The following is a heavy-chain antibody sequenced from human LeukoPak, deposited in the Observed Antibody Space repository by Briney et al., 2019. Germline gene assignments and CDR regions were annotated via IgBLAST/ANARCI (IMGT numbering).Heavy chain of an antibody. D-gene: IGHD3-10*02. J-gene: IGHJ5*02. CDR1: GYTFTRYG. Sequence: ASVKVSCKASGYTFTRYGISWVRQAPGQGLEWMGWISAYNGNTNYAQKLQGRVTMTTDISTSTAYMELRSLRSDDTAVYYCARVNMSGWFDPWGQGTLVTVSS. CDR3: ARVNMSGWFDP. CDR2: ISAYNGNT. V-gene: IGHV1-18*01.